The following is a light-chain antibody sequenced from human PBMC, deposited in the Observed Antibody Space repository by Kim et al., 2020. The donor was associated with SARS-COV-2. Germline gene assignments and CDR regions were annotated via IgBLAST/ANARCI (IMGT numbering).Light chain of an antibody. CDR1: QYITNY. CDR2: TAS. J-gene: IGKJ4*01. Sequence: ASVGDRGTITCRASQYITNYLAWYQQRPGKAPKLLIYTASTLQTGVPSRFSGSGSGTDFALTISSLQPEDFATYYCQQGNTFPLTFGGGTKVDIK. V-gene: IGKV1-12*01. CDR3: QQGNTFPLT.